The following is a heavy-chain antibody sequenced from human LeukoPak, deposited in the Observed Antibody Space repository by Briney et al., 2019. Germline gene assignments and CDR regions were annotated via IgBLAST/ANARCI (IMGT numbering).Heavy chain of an antibody. CDR1: GGSISSSNYY. CDR2: IYSRGST. D-gene: IGHD1-26*01. V-gene: IGHV4-39*07. J-gene: IGHJ4*02. CDR3: ARDTGEGATRKRSDY. Sequence: SETLSLTCIVSGGSISSSNYYWGWIRQSPGKGLEWIGSIYSRGSTYYNPSLKSRVIVSSDMSKNQFSLMLNSVTAADTAVYYCARDTGEGATRKRSDYWGQGTLVTVSS.